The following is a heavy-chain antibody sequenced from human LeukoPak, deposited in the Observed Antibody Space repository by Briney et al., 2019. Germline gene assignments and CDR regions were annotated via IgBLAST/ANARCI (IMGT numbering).Heavy chain of an antibody. Sequence: SETLSLTCAVYGGSFSGYYWSWIRQPPGKGLEWIGEINHSGSTNYNPSLKGRVTVSVDTSKNQFSLKLSSVTAADTAVYYCARGGVAAGGDYWGLGTVVNVS. V-gene: IGHV4-34*01. CDR3: ARGGVAAGGDY. D-gene: IGHD6-13*01. J-gene: IGHJ4*02. CDR1: GGSFSGYY. CDR2: INHSGST.